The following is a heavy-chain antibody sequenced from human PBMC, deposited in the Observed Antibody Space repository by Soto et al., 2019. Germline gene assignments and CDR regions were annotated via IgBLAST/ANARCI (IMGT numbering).Heavy chain of an antibody. J-gene: IGHJ4*02. D-gene: IGHD6-19*01. Sequence: GGSLRLSCAASGFTFSSYDMHWVRQATGKGLEWVSAIGTAGDTYYPGSVKGRFTISRENAKNSLYLQMNSLRAEDTAVYYCARGAAGTSFGYWGQGTLVTVSS. CDR1: GFTFSSYD. V-gene: IGHV3-13*01. CDR3: ARGAAGTSFGY. CDR2: IGTAGDT.